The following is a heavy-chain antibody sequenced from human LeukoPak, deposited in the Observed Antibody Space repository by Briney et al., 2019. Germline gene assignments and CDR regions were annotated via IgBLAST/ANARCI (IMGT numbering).Heavy chain of an antibody. CDR2: INWNGRNK. CDR1: GFTFDDYA. Sequence: GGSLRLSCVASGFTFDDYAMHWVRQAPGKGLECVSSINWNGRNKAYADSVKGRFTISRDNAKNSLFLQMNSLRAEDTAFYYCAVFTFPGLVGARGAAFDIWGLGTMVTVSS. V-gene: IGHV3-9*01. J-gene: IGHJ3*02. D-gene: IGHD1-26*01. CDR3: AVFTFPGLVGARGAAFDI.